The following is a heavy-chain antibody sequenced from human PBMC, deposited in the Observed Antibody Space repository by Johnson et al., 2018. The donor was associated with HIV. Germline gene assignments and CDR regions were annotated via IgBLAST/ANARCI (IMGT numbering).Heavy chain of an antibody. Sequence: MQLVESGGGVVRPGGSLRLSCAASGFTFDDHGMSWVRQAPGKGLEWVSGINWNGGSTGYTDSVKGRLPISRDNAKNSLYLQMNSLRVEDTALYYCAKSYSSSWYTDAFDIWGQGTMVTVSS. CDR2: INWNGGST. CDR1: GFTFDDHG. D-gene: IGHD6-13*01. J-gene: IGHJ3*02. CDR3: AKSYSSSWYTDAFDI. V-gene: IGHV3-20*04.